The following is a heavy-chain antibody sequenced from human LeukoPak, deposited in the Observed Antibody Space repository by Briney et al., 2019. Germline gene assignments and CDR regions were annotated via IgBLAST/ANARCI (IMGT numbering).Heavy chain of an antibody. D-gene: IGHD2-2*01. Sequence: GGSLRLSCAASGFNFNSYGMHWVRQAPGKGLEWVAFIRYDGRNKYYADSVKGRFTLSRDNSKNTLYLQMNSLRAEDTAVYYCARGLSGCSSTSCYVPGSASDIWGQGTMVTVSS. CDR3: ARGLSGCSSTSCYVPGSASDI. V-gene: IGHV3-30*02. CDR2: IRYDGRNK. CDR1: GFNFNSYG. J-gene: IGHJ3*02.